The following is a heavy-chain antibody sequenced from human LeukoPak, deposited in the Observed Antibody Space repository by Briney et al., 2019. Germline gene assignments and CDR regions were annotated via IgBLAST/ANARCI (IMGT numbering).Heavy chain of an antibody. Sequence: SETLSLTRTVSGGSISSYYWSWIRQPPGKGLEWIGYIYYSGSTNYNPSLESRVTISVDTSKNQFSLKLSSVTAADTAVYYCARSSVLWFGELGRDYYFDYWGQGTLVTVSS. J-gene: IGHJ4*02. D-gene: IGHD3-10*01. V-gene: IGHV4-59*12. CDR1: GGSISSYY. CDR3: ARSSVLWFGELGRDYYFDY. CDR2: IYYSGST.